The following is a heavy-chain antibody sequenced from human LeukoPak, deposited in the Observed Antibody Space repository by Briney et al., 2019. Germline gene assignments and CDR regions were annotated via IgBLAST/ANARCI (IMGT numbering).Heavy chain of an antibody. CDR3: ARIGDYGSGFDF. V-gene: IGHV3-64*01. J-gene: IGHJ4*02. D-gene: IGHD3-10*01. CDR1: GFTFSSYA. Sequence: GGSLRLSCAASGFTFSSYAMHWVRQAPGKGLEYVSAISSNGGSTYYANSVQGRFIISRDNSKNTLYLQMNSLRAEDTAVYYCARIGDYGSGFDFWGQGTLVTVSS. CDR2: ISSNGGST.